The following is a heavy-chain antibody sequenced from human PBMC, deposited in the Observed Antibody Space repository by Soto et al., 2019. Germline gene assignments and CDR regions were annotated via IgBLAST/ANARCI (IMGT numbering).Heavy chain of an antibody. CDR2: ISGGGDTT. CDR3: AKGRGGSGSLTPRVDF. J-gene: IGHJ4*02. Sequence: EVQLLGSGGGLVQPGGSLRLSCAASGFTFNNYAMTWVRQAPGKGLEWVSAISGGGDTTSYADSVKGRFTVSRDGSKTTLYLQMSSLRAEDTALYYCAKGRGGSGSLTPRVDFWGQGTLVTVSS. D-gene: IGHD3-10*01. V-gene: IGHV3-23*01. CDR1: GFTFNNYA.